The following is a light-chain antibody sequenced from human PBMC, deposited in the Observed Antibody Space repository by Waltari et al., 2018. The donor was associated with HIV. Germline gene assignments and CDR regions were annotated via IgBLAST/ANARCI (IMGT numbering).Light chain of an antibody. Sequence: SYELTQPPSVSVSPGQTARITCSGDALPKKYASWYQQKSGQAPVLVLYVDTKRPPGIPERFSGSSSGTMATLTISGAQVEDEADYYCYSTDSSGNHRVFGGGTKLTVL. J-gene: IGLJ3*02. CDR1: ALPKKY. CDR2: VDT. CDR3: YSTDSSGNHRV. V-gene: IGLV3-10*01.